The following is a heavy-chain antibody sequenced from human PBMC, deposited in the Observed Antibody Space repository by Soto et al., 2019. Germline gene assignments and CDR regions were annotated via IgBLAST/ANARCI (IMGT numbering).Heavy chain of an antibody. CDR2: IYYSGST. CDR1: GGSISSYY. CDR3: ARELDTANFDY. D-gene: IGHD5-18*01. V-gene: IGHV4-59*01. Sequence: SETLSLTCTVSGGSISSYYWSWIRQPPGKGLEWIGYIYYSGSTNYNPSLKSRVTISVDTSKNQFSLKLSSVTAADTAVYYCARELDTANFDYWGQGTLVTVSS. J-gene: IGHJ4*02.